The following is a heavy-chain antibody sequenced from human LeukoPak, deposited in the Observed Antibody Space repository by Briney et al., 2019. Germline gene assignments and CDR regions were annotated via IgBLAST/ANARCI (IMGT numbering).Heavy chain of an antibody. D-gene: IGHD3-16*02. CDR3: AHSGYDYVWGSYHSMDTFDY. Sequence: SGPTLVKPTQTLTLTCTFSGFSLSTSGVGVGWIRQPPGKALEWLALISWDVDKRYSPSLKSRLTITKDTSKNQVVLTMTNMDPVDTATYYCAHSGYDYVWGSYHSMDTFDYWGQGTLVTVSS. CDR2: ISWDVDK. CDR1: GFSLSTSGVG. J-gene: IGHJ4*02. V-gene: IGHV2-5*02.